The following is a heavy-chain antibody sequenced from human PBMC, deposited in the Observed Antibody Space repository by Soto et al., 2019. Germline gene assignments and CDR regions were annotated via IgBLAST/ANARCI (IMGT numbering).Heavy chain of an antibody. D-gene: IGHD3-16*02. V-gene: IGHV4-4*07. J-gene: IGHJ4*02. CDR1: GVSITPYY. Sequence: SETLSLTCSVFGVSITPYYWSWIRQPAGKGLEWIGRISHTGTTNSNPSLEGRVTMSVDPSKNQISLRLSSATAADTATYYCARGPYCGDYVWGSYRPDYWGQGTLVTVSS. CDR3: ARGPYCGDYVWGSYRPDY. CDR2: ISHTGTT.